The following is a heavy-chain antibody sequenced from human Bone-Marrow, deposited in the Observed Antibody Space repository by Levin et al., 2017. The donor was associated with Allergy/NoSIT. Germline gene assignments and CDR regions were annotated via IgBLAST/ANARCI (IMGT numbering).Heavy chain of an antibody. Sequence: LRLSCTVSGGSMSSGGYFWSWIRQHPGKGLEWIGYIYHIGTTSYNPSLKSRLAISVDTSKNQFSLKLSSVTAADTAVYYCARARPLWSGYSYYMDVWGKGTTVIVSS. CDR1: GGSMSSGGYF. D-gene: IGHD3-3*01. CDR3: ARARPLWSGYSYYMDV. CDR2: IYHIGTT. J-gene: IGHJ6*03. V-gene: IGHV4-31*03.